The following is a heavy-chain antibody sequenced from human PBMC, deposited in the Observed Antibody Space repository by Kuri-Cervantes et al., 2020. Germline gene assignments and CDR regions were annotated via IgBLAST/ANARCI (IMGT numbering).Heavy chain of an antibody. CDR2: IRYDGSNQ. Sequence: GGSLRLSCAASGFTFSSYGMHWVRQAPGKGLEWVAFIRYDGSNQYFADSVKGRFTISRDISKNTLYLQMNSLRAEDTAVYYCARGMATIFDYYYYYMDVWGKGTTVTVSS. J-gene: IGHJ6*03. CDR3: ARGMATIFDYYYYYMDV. V-gene: IGHV3-30*02. CDR1: GFTFSSYG. D-gene: IGHD5-24*01.